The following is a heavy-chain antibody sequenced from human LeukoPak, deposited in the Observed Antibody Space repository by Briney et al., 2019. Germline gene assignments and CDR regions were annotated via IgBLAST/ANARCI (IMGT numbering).Heavy chain of an antibody. Sequence: PSETLSLTCTVSGGSIVSYYWSWIRQPPGKGLEWIGYIYYTGSTNYNPSLKSRVTISVDTSKNQFSRKLSSVTAADTAVYYCARYLAAGYFDLWGRGTLVTVSS. CDR3: ARYLAAGYFDL. D-gene: IGHD6-25*01. J-gene: IGHJ2*01. V-gene: IGHV4-59*08. CDR2: IYYTGST. CDR1: GGSIVSYY.